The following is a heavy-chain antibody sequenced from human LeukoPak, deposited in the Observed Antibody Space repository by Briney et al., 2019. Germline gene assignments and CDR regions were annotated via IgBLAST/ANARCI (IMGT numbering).Heavy chain of an antibody. Sequence: PGGSLRLSCAASGFTFSSYSMNWVRQAPGKGLEWVSSISSSSSYIYYADSVKGRFTISRDNAKNSLYLQMNSLRAEDTALYYCAKDTASIGAGRVYWGQGTLVTVSS. CDR3: AKDTASIGAGRVY. V-gene: IGHV3-21*04. D-gene: IGHD6-13*01. CDR1: GFTFSSYS. J-gene: IGHJ4*02. CDR2: ISSSSSYI.